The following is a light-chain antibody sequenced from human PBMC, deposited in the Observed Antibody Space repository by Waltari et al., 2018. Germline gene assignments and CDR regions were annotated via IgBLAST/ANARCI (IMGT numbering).Light chain of an antibody. CDR2: DVN. J-gene: IGLJ2*01. CDR1: ISDIAGYDY. Sequence: QSALTQPASVSGSPGQSITISCTGTISDIAGYDYVSWYQQRPGKAPQLIIFDVNKGHSGVSHRFSASKSGNTASLTISGLLAEDEADYWCSSYSTSSTNVIFGGGTKLTVL. V-gene: IGLV2-14*01. CDR3: SSYSTSSTNVI.